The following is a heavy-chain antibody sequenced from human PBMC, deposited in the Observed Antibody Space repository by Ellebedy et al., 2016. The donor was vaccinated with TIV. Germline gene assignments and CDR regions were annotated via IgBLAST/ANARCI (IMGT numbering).Heavy chain of an antibody. J-gene: IGHJ4*02. CDR1: GGTFSDHY. D-gene: IGHD3-10*01. Sequence: GSLRLXXAVYGGTFSDHYWSWIRQAPGRGLEWIGEINHSGIANYNPSLKSRATISIDASKNQFSLKVRSVTAADTAVYYCATYGFDYWGRGTPVIVFS. V-gene: IGHV4-34*08. CDR2: INHSGIA. CDR3: ATYGFDY.